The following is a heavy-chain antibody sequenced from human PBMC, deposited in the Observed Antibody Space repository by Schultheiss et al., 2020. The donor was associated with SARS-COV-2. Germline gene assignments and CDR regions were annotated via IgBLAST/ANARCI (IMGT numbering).Heavy chain of an antibody. CDR2: INHSGST. D-gene: IGHD3-3*01. V-gene: IGHV4-61*10. Sequence: SETLSLTCTVSGGSVSSGSYYWSWIRQPAGKGLEWIGEINHSGSTNYNPSLKSRVTISVDKSKNQFSLKLSSVTAADTAVYYCARGVGYYDFWSGYYTHYYYGMDVWGQGTTVTVSS. CDR1: GGSVSSGSYY. J-gene: IGHJ6*02. CDR3: ARGVGYYDFWSGYYTHYYYGMDV.